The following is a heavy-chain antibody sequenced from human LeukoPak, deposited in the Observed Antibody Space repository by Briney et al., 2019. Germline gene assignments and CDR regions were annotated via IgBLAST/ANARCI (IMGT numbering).Heavy chain of an antibody. Sequence: SETLSLTCTVSGGSISSGDYYWRWIRQPPGKGLEWIGYIYYSGSTYYNPSLKSRVTISVDTSKNQFSLKLSSVTAADTAVYYCARVDGAAFEFDPWGQGTLVTVSS. D-gene: IGHD3-9*01. J-gene: IGHJ5*02. CDR1: GGSISSGDYY. CDR3: ARVDGAAFEFDP. CDR2: IYYSGST. V-gene: IGHV4-30-4*01.